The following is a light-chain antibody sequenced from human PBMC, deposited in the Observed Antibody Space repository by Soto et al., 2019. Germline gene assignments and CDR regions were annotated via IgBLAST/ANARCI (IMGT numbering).Light chain of an antibody. CDR1: SSDVGGYNY. J-gene: IGLJ2*01. V-gene: IGLV2-14*01. Sequence: QSALTQPASVSGSPGQSITISCTGTSSDVGGYNYVSWYQQHPGKAPKLMIYDVSNRPSGVSNRFSGSRSGNTASLTICGLQGEDEADYYCSSYTSSSTVVFGGGTKLTVL. CDR3: SSYTSSSTVV. CDR2: DVS.